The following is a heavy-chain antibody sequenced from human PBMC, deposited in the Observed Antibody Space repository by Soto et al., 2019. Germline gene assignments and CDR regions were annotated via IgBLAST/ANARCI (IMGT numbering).Heavy chain of an antibody. CDR1: GYTFTSYD. Sequence: ASVKVSCKASGYTFTSYDINWVRQATGQGLEWMGWMNPNSGNTGYAQKLQGRVTMTTDTSTSTADMELRSLRSDDTAVYYCARDLATYYYDSGGYYSRDYWGQGTLVTVSS. CDR3: ARDLATYYYDSGGYYSRDY. D-gene: IGHD3-22*01. CDR2: MNPNSGNT. J-gene: IGHJ4*02. V-gene: IGHV1-8*01.